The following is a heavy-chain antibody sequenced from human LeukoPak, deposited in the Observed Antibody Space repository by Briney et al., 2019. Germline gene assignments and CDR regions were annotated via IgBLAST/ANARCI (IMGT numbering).Heavy chain of an antibody. Sequence: SETLSLTCTVSGGSITNLNYYWTWIRQPAGKRLEWIGRIYTSGGTYYNPSLKSRVTISVDTSKNQFSLKLSSVTAADTAVYYCARHLKLHYFDYWGQGTLVTVSS. D-gene: IGHD6-6*01. CDR2: IYTSGGT. CDR1: GGSITNLNYY. CDR3: ARHLKLHYFDY. V-gene: IGHV4-39*01. J-gene: IGHJ4*02.